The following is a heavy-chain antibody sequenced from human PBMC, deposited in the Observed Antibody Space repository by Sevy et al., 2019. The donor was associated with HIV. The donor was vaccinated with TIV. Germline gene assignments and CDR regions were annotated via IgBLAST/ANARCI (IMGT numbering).Heavy chain of an antibody. D-gene: IGHD6-19*01. J-gene: IGHJ4*02. V-gene: IGHV3-23*01. CDR3: AKEWTQLSDWYGELEY. Sequence: QLGGSLRLSCAASGFTFSNYAMSWVRQAPGKGLEWVSSIRISGGNTYYADSVKGRFTISRDNSKNTLYLQMNSLRAEDTAVYYCAKEWTQLSDWYGELEYWGQGSLVTVSS. CDR1: GFTFSNYA. CDR2: IRISGGNT.